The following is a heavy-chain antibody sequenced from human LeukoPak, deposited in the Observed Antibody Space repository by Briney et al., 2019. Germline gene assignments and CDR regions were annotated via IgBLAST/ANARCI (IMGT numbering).Heavy chain of an antibody. D-gene: IGHD3-16*01. CDR2: ISWNSGSI. V-gene: IGHV3-9*01. CDR1: GFTFDDYA. Sequence: GGSLRLSCAASGFTFDDYAMHWVRQAPGKGLKWVSGISWNSGSIDYADSVNGRFTISRDNAKDSLYLQMNSLRAEDTALYYCAKGDDYDYVVKGNYFDYWGQGTLVTVSS. J-gene: IGHJ4*02. CDR3: AKGDDYDYVVKGNYFDY.